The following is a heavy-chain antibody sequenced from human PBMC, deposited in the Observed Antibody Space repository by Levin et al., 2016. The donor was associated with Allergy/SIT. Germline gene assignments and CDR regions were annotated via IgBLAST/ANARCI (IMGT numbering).Heavy chain of an antibody. Sequence: ASVKVSCKASGYTFTSYGISWVRQAPGQGLEWMGWISAYNGNTNYAQKLQGRVTMTTDTSTSTAYMELRSLRSDDTAVYYCARWSPRLVHPESIKNYYYYGMDVWGQGTTVTVSS. CDR1: GYTFTSYG. D-gene: IGHD6-19*01. V-gene: IGHV1-18*01. CDR3: ARWSPRLVHPESIKNYYYYGMDV. CDR2: ISAYNGNT. J-gene: IGHJ6*02.